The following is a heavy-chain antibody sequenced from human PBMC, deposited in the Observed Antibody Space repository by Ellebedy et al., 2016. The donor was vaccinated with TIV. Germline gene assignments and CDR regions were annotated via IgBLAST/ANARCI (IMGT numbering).Heavy chain of an antibody. Sequence: GSLRLXXTVSGGSISSYYWSWIRQPAGKGLEWIGRIYTSGSTNYNPSLKSRVTMSVDTSKNQFSLKLSSVTAADTAVYYCARDKAYGGNPPLGYWYFDLWGRGTLVTVSS. V-gene: IGHV4-4*07. CDR3: ARDKAYGGNPPLGYWYFDL. CDR2: IYTSGST. CDR1: GGSISSYY. J-gene: IGHJ2*01. D-gene: IGHD4-23*01.